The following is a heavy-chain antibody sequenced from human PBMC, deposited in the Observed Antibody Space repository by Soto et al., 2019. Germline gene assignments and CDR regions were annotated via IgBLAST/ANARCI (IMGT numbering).Heavy chain of an antibody. Sequence: QVQLQESGPGLVKPSQTLSLTCTVSGGSISSGGYYWSWIRQHPGKGLEWIGYIYYSGSTYYNPSLKSRVTISVDTSKNQFSLKLSSVTAADTAVYYCARFWGLWFGEVSYYYGMDVWGQGTTVTVSS. CDR2: IYYSGST. J-gene: IGHJ6*02. D-gene: IGHD3-10*01. CDR1: GGSISSGGYY. V-gene: IGHV4-31*03. CDR3: ARFWGLWFGEVSYYYGMDV.